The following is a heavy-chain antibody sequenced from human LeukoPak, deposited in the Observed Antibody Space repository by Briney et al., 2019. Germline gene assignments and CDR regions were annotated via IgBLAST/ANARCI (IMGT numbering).Heavy chain of an antibody. CDR3: ARDWAYYYYGMDV. J-gene: IGHJ6*02. Sequence: GGSLRLSCAASGFTFSSYSMNWVRQAPGKGLEWVSSISSSSSYIYYADSVKGRFTISRANAKNSLYLQMNSLRAEDTAVYYCARDWAYYYYGMDVWGQGTTVTVSS. CDR2: ISSSSSYI. CDR1: GFTFSSYS. D-gene: IGHD7-27*01. V-gene: IGHV3-21*01.